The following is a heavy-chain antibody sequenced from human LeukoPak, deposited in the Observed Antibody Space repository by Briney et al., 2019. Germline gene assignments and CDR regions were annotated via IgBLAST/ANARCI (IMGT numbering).Heavy chain of an antibody. D-gene: IGHD3-10*01. CDR2: ISPSGTDT. CDR3: AKRGGYETMAAFDY. V-gene: IGHV3-23*01. Sequence: GGSLRLSCAAYGFTFNSYAMSWVRQGPGKGLEWVSAISPSGTDTYYADSVKGRFTISRDNSKNTLYLQMSSLRAEDSAVYYCAKRGGYETMAAFDYWGQGTLVNVSS. CDR1: GFTFNSYA. J-gene: IGHJ4*02.